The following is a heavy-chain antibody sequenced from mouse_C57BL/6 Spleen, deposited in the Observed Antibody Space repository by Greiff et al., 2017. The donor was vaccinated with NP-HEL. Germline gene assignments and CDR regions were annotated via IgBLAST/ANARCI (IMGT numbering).Heavy chain of an antibody. CDR2: ISDGGSYT. D-gene: IGHD2-1*01. V-gene: IGHV5-4*01. CDR3: ARDSIYYGNFYFDY. Sequence: EVQLVESGGGLVKPGGSLKLSCAASGFTFSSYAMSWVRQTPEKRLEWVATISDGGSYTYYPDNVKGRFTISRDNAKNNLYLQMSHLKSEDTAMYYCARDSIYYGNFYFDYWGQGTTLTVSS. J-gene: IGHJ2*01. CDR1: GFTFSSYA.